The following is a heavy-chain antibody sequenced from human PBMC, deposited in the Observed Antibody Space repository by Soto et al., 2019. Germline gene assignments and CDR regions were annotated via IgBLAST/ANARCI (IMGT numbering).Heavy chain of an antibody. Sequence: VKVSCKASGYTFTNYGIFWLRQAPGQGLEWMGWINPYNGNTYYAQKVQGRVTMTTDTSTSTAYMELRSLRSDDTAVYYCARVPTDSSGYYKYYFDYWGQGTLVTVSS. CDR1: GYTFTNYG. D-gene: IGHD3-22*01. CDR3: ARVPTDSSGYYKYYFDY. J-gene: IGHJ4*02. V-gene: IGHV1-18*04. CDR2: INPYNGNT.